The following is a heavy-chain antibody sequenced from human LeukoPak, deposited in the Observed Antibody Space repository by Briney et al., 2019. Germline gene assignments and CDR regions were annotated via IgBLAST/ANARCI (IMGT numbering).Heavy chain of an antibody. Sequence: SVKVSCKASGGTFSSYAISWVRQAPGQGLEWMGRIIPILGIANYAQKFQGRVTITADKSTSTAYMELSSLRAEDRAVYYCARGGSRSYFDYGGWGPVVTVSA. D-gene: IGHD1-14*01. V-gene: IGHV1-69*04. CDR2: IIPILGIA. CDR1: GGTFSSYA. J-gene: IGHJ4*02. CDR3: ARGGSRSYFDY.